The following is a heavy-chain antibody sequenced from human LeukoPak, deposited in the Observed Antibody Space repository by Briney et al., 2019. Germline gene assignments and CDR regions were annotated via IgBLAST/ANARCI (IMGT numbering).Heavy chain of an antibody. D-gene: IGHD4-17*01. CDR3: ARGVSVTELGNDAFDI. Sequence: GGPLRLSCAASGFTFSDYYMSWIRQAPGKGLEWVSYISSSGSTIYYADSVKGRFTISRDNAKNSLYLQMNSLRAEDTAVYYCARGVSVTELGNDAFDIWGQGTMVTVSS. CDR2: ISSSGSTI. V-gene: IGHV3-11*01. J-gene: IGHJ3*02. CDR1: GFTFSDYY.